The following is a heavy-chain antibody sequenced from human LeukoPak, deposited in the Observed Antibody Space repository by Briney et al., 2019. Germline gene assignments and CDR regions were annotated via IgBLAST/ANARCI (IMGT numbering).Heavy chain of an antibody. Sequence: PGRSLRLSCAASGFTFSSYAMHWVRKAPGKGLEWVSSISSSSDYIYYADSLKGRFTISRDNAKNSLYLQMNSLRAEDTAVYYCAGGIAGTTYLDYWGQGTLVTVSS. CDR2: ISSSSDYI. CDR1: GFTFSSYA. D-gene: IGHD1-20*01. CDR3: AGGIAGTTYLDY. J-gene: IGHJ4*02. V-gene: IGHV3-21*01.